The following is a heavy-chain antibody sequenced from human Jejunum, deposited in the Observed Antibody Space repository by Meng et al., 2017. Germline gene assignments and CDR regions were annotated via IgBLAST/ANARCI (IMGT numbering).Heavy chain of an antibody. CDR3: AREAKSSVNTYYFDS. Sequence: LPCTCPAGSIFTSSYYWVWIRQPPGKGLEWIGTTFYNGNTYYNPSLRSRVTISVDTSNNHFSLKLTSVTAADTAVYYCAREAKSSVNTYYFDSWGQGSLVTVSS. CDR2: TFYNGNT. CDR1: AGSIFTSSYY. V-gene: IGHV4-39*07. J-gene: IGHJ4*02. D-gene: IGHD4-17*01.